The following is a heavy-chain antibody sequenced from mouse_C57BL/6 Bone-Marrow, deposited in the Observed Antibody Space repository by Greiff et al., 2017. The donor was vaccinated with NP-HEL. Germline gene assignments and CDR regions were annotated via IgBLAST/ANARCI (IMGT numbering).Heavy chain of an antibody. Sequence: QVQLQQPGAELVKPGASVKLSCKASGYTFTSYWMHWVKQRPGQGLEWIGMIHPNSGSTNYNEKFKSKATLTVDKSSSTAYMQLSSLTSKDSAVYYCARRAYYAMDYWGQGTSVTVSS. CDR3: ARRAYYAMDY. CDR2: IHPNSGST. J-gene: IGHJ4*01. V-gene: IGHV1-64*01. CDR1: GYTFTSYW. D-gene: IGHD3-3*01.